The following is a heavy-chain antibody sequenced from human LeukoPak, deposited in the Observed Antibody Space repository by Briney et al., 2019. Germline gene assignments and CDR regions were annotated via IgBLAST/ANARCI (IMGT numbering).Heavy chain of an antibody. Sequence: PSETLSLTCTVSGGSIINHYWSWIRQPAGKGLEWIGRIYSSGSANYSPSFKSRVSMSIDTSNNHFSLNLTSVTAADTALYFCARDVRYASGWSTPESWGQGTLVTVSS. CDR1: GGSIINHY. J-gene: IGHJ5*02. V-gene: IGHV4-4*07. D-gene: IGHD6-19*01. CDR3: ARDVRYASGWSTPES. CDR2: IYSSGSA.